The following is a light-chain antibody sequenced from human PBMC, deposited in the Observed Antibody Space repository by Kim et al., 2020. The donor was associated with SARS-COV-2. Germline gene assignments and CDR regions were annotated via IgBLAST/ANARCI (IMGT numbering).Light chain of an antibody. CDR3: YSYTTIRTWV. J-gene: IGLJ3*02. CDR2: DVT. CDR1: SSDIGAYNY. V-gene: IGLV2-14*03. Sequence: QSVLTQPASVSGSPGQSITISCTGTSSDIGAYNYVSWYQQHPGKAPKLMIHDVTRRPSGVSNRFSASKSGNTASLTISGLQAEDAATYYCYSYTTIRTWVFGGGTKVTVL.